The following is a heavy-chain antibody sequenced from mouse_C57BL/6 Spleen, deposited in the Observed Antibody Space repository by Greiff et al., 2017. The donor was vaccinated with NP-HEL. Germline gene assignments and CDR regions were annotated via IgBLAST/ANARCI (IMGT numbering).Heavy chain of an antibody. CDR3: ARSPYGNYLYYFDY. D-gene: IGHD2-1*01. J-gene: IGHJ2*01. V-gene: IGHV1-22*01. CDR2: INPNNGGT. Sequence: VQLQQSGPELVKPGASVKMSCKASGYTFTDYNMHWVKQSHGKSLEWIGYINPNNGGTSYNQKFKGKATLTVNKSSSTAYMELRSLTSEDSAVYYCARSPYGNYLYYFDYWGQGTTLTVSS. CDR1: GYTFTDYN.